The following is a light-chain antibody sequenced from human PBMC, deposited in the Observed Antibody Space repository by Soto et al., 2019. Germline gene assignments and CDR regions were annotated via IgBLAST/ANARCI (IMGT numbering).Light chain of an antibody. Sequence: QSVLTQPPSVSGSPGQSVAISCTGTSSDVGSYNRVSWYQQPPGEAPKLMIYEVSNRPTGVPDRFSGSKSGNTASLTISGRQAEDDADYYCSSYTGSSTYVCGTGTKLTVL. CDR2: EVS. CDR3: SSYTGSSTYV. J-gene: IGLJ1*01. V-gene: IGLV2-18*02. CDR1: SSDVGSYNR.